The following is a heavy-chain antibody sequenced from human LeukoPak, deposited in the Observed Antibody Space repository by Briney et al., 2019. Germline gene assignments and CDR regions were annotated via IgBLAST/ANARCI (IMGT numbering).Heavy chain of an antibody. CDR1: GGSISSYY. Sequence: PSETLSLTCTVSGGSISSYYWSWIRQPPGKGLEWIGYIYYSGSTNYNPSLKSRATMSVDTSENQFSLKLSSVTAADTAVYYCARDPTMIGLGDAFDIWGQGTMVTVSS. CDR3: ARDPTMIGLGDAFDI. D-gene: IGHD3-22*01. CDR2: IYYSGST. V-gene: IGHV4-59*01. J-gene: IGHJ3*02.